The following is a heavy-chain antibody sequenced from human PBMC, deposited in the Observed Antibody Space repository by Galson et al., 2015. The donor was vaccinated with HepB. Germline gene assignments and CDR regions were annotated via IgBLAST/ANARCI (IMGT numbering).Heavy chain of an antibody. Sequence: QSGAEVKKPGESLRISCKGSGYSFTSHWINWVRKMPGKGLAWMGRSDPSDSYTNYSPSFQGRVTISVDKSTRTTYLQWSRVQASDTAMYFCARQLMPHDAFYIWGLEIMVTVSS. D-gene: IGHD2-2*01. J-gene: IGHJ3*02. CDR1: GYSFTSHW. CDR2: SDPSDSYT. CDR3: ARQLMPHDAFYI. V-gene: IGHV5-10-1*01.